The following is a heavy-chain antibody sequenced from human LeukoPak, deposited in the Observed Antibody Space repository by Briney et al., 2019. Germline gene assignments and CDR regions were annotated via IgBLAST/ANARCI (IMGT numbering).Heavy chain of an antibody. CDR3: ARGRIVATIRY. CDR1: GGSFSGYY. CDR2: INHSGST. D-gene: IGHD5-12*01. V-gene: IGHV4-34*01. Sequence: SVTLSLTCAVYGGSFSGYYWSWIRQPPGKGLEWIGEINHSGSTNYNPSLKSRVTISVDTSKNHISLKLSSVTAADTAVYYCARGRIVATIRYWGQGTLVTVSS. J-gene: IGHJ4*02.